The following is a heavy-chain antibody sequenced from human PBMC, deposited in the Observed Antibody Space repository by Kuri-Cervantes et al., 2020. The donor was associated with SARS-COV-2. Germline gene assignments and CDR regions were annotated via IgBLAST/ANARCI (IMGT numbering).Heavy chain of an antibody. J-gene: IGHJ2*01. V-gene: IGHV3-33*08. D-gene: IGHD2-8*01. CDR3: ARGGHFTNGVFYGDHYFGL. Sequence: GESLKISCAASRSTFSSYGMQLVRQAPGKGLEWVAVIWYGVSNKYSADSVKGRFTISRDKTKNSLFLQMDSLRAEDTAVYYCARGGHFTNGVFYGDHYFGLWGRGTLVTVSS. CDR2: IWYGVSNK. CDR1: RSTFSSYG.